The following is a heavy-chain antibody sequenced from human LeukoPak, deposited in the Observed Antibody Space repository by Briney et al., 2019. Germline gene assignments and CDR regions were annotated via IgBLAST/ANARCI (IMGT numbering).Heavy chain of an antibody. Sequence: SETLSLTCTVSGGSISSYYWSWIRQPPEKGLEWIGNIYYSGSTNYNPSLKSRGTISVDTSKNQFSLNLNSVTAADTGVYYCVGGSRVYCGGDCYYYWGQGTLVTVSS. V-gene: IGHV4-59*12. CDR1: GGSISSYY. J-gene: IGHJ4*02. D-gene: IGHD2-21*02. CDR2: IYYSGST. CDR3: VGGSRVYCGGDCYYY.